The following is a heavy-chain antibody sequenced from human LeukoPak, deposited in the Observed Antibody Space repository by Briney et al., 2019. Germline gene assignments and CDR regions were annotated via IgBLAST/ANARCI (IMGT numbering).Heavy chain of an antibody. Sequence: PSQTLSLTCTVSGGSISSGGYYWSWIRQHPGKGLEWLGYIYYSGSTYYNPSLKSRVTISVDTSKNQFSLKLSSVTAADTAVYYCARGSSAMATISFDYWGQGTLVTVSS. V-gene: IGHV4-31*03. D-gene: IGHD5-12*01. CDR2: IYYSGST. CDR1: GGSISSGGYY. CDR3: ARGSSAMATISFDY. J-gene: IGHJ4*02.